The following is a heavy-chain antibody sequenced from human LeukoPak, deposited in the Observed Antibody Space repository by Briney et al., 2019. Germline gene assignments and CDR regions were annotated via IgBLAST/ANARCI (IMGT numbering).Heavy chain of an antibody. V-gene: IGHV3-33*01. Sequence: PGGSLRLSCAASGFTFSSYAMHWVRQAPGKGLEWVAVIWYDGTNKYYADSVKGRFTISRDSSKNTLYLHMNSLRAEDTALYYCARAAYDSSGYLTLWGQGTLVTVSS. CDR3: ARAAYDSSGYLTL. J-gene: IGHJ4*02. D-gene: IGHD3-22*01. CDR2: IWYDGTNK. CDR1: GFTFSSYA.